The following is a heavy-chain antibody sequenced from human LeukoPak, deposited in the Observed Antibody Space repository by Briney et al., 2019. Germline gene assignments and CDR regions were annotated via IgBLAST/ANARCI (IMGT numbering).Heavy chain of an antibody. Sequence: LVKVSCKASGGTSNSHAISWVRQAPGQGLEWMGRIIPNLGTTNRAQNFQDRVTLTADKSTNTAYMELTSLTSDDTAVYYCATTNDGGGYQWGDFFDFWGQGTLVTVSS. CDR2: IIPNLGTT. J-gene: IGHJ4*02. D-gene: IGHD3-22*01. CDR3: ATTNDGGGYQWGDFFDF. CDR1: GGTSNSHA. V-gene: IGHV1-69*04.